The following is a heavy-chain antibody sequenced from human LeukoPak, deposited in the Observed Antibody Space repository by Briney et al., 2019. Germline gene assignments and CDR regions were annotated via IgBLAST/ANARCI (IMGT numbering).Heavy chain of an antibody. CDR1: GGSISSYY. CDR2: IYTSGST. CDR3: ATKAGKSGAFDI. J-gene: IGHJ3*02. V-gene: IGHV4-4*07. D-gene: IGHD3-3*01. Sequence: PSETPSLTCTVSGGSISSYYWSWIRQPAGKGLEWIGRIYTSGSTKYNPSLKSRVTMSVDTSKNQFSLKLSSVTAADTAVYYCATKAGKSGAFDIWGQGTMVTVSS.